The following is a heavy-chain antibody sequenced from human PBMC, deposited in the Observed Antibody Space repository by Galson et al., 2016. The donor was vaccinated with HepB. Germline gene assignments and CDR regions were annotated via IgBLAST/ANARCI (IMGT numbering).Heavy chain of an antibody. CDR1: GFTFSSYN. Sequence: SLRLSCAASGFTFSSYNMNWVRQAPGKGLERVSVMYSGGRTEYRDSVKGRFTISRDNSKNTLYLRMNSLRAEDTAVYFCARDAASAAHSYWGQGTLVAVSS. CDR3: ARDAASAAHSY. J-gene: IGHJ4*02. D-gene: IGHD2-2*01. CDR2: MYSGGRT. V-gene: IGHV3-66*01.